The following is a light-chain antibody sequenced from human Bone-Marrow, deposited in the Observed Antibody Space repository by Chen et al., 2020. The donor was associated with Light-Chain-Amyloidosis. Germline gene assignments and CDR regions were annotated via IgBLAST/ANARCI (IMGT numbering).Light chain of an antibody. V-gene: IGLV2-11*01. CDR2: DVK. Sequence: QSALTQPHSVSGSPGQSVTRSCTGTSSDIGGYDYVSWYQQYPGTAPKLIIYDVKKRPSGFPDRFSASKSANTASLTISGLQADDEAEYHCCAYAGTYTWLFGGGTRLTVL. J-gene: IGLJ3*02. CDR3: CAYAGTYTWL. CDR1: SSDIGGYDY.